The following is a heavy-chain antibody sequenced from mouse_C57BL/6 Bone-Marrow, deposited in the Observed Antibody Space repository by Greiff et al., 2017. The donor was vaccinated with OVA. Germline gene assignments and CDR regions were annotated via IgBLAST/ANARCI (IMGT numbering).Heavy chain of an antibody. D-gene: IGHD2-4*01. V-gene: IGHV1-50*01. J-gene: IGHJ2*01. CDR1: GYTFTSYW. CDR3: ASGDYDA. Sequence: QVQLQQPGAELVKPGASVKLSCKASGYTFTSYWMQWVKQRPGQGLEWIGELDPSDSSTNYNQKFKGKATLTVDTSCSTAVMKLSSLTTEDSAVYYCASGDYDAWGQGTTLTGSS. CDR2: LDPSDSST.